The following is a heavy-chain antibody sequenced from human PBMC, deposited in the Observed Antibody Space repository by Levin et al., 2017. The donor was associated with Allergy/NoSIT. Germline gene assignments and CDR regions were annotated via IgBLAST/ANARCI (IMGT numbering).Heavy chain of an antibody. Sequence: ASVKVSYKASGYTFNDYYMHWARQAPGQGLEWMGWINPKSGGTNYAQKFQGRVTMTTDTSISTAYMDLSRLTSDDTAVYYCVRGPNWGLDYWGQGTLVTVSS. J-gene: IGHJ4*02. D-gene: IGHD7-27*01. CDR1: GYTFNDYY. CDR3: VRGPNWGLDY. CDR2: INPKSGGT. V-gene: IGHV1-2*02.